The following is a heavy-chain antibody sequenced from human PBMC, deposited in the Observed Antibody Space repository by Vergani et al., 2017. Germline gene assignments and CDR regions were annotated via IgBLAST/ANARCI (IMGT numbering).Heavy chain of an antibody. Sequence: EVQLVQSGAEVKKPGESLRISCKGSGYSFTSYWISWVRQMPGKGLGWMGTIYPGDSDTRYTPSFQGQVTISADKSISTAYLQWSSLKASDTAMYYCARPSAKGGYYGSGSYYQNWGQGTLVTVSS. CDR1: GYSFTSYW. D-gene: IGHD3-10*01. J-gene: IGHJ4*02. V-gene: IGHV5-51*01. CDR3: ARPSAKGGYYGSGSYYQN. CDR2: IYPGDSDT.